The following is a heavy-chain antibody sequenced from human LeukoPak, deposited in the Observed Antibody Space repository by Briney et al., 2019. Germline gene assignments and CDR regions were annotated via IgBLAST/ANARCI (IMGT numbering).Heavy chain of an antibody. J-gene: IGHJ4*02. CDR2: ISSSSSTI. Sequence: GGSLRLSCAASGLTFSSYSMNWVRQAPGKGLEWVSYISSSSSTIYYADSVKGRFTISRDNAKNSLYLQMNSLRAEDTAVYYCASSGPLELGYWGQGTLVTVSS. CDR3: ASSGPLELGY. V-gene: IGHV3-48*04. D-gene: IGHD1-7*01. CDR1: GLTFSSYS.